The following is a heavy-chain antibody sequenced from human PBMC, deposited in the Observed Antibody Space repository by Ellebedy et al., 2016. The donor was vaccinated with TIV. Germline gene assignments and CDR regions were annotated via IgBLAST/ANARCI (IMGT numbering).Heavy chain of an antibody. CDR1: GYTFTSYG. CDR3: ATKAVAYAVSQY. Sequence: AASVKVSCKTSGYTFTSYGITWVRQAHGQGLEGMGWISANKGNPKYEQKCQGRVTMTTDTSTGTAYIDLRSLGSDDTAIYYCATKAVAYAVSQYWGQGTLVTVSS. CDR2: ISANKGNP. V-gene: IGHV1-18*01. D-gene: IGHD2-8*02. J-gene: IGHJ4*02.